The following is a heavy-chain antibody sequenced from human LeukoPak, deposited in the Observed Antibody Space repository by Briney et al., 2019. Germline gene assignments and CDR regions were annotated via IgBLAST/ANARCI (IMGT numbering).Heavy chain of an antibody. J-gene: IGHJ6*03. D-gene: IGHD6-6*01. CDR1: GFAFGSEA. V-gene: IGHV3-23*01. CDR3: ARAGRSSSSRDYYYMDV. CDR2: ISPGGGTT. Sequence: GGSLRLSCAVSGFAFGSEAMSWVRQSPARGLEWVASISPGGGTTYYADYVKGRFTISRDNSKNTLYLQMNSLRAEDTAVYYCARAGRSSSSRDYYYMDVWGKGTTVTVSS.